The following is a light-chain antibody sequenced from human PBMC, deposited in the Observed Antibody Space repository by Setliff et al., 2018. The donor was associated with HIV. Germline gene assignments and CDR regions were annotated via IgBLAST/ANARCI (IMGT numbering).Light chain of an antibody. CDR2: YDS. Sequence: SYELTQPPSVSVAPGKTARITCGGNNIGSKSVHWYQQKPGQAPVLAIYYDSDRPSGIPERFSGSNSGNTATLTISRVEAGDEADYYCQVWDSSSDHPYVFGTGTKGTVL. CDR3: QVWDSSSDHPYV. J-gene: IGLJ1*01. CDR1: NIGSKS. V-gene: IGLV3-21*04.